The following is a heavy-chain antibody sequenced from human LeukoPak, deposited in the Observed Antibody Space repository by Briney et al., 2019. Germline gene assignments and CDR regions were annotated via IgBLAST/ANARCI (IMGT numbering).Heavy chain of an antibody. J-gene: IGHJ5*02. V-gene: IGHV4-59*01. CDR3: ARGIYDLHWGGWFDP. D-gene: IGHD3-3*01. CDR2: IFSSGTS. CDR1: GGSISSDY. Sequence: PSETLSLTCTVSGGSISSDYWTWIRQPPGKGLEYIGYIFSSGTSNYDPSLKSRVIMSVDTSKNHFSLKLTSVTAADTAVYYCARGIYDLHWGGWFDPWGQGTLVTVSS.